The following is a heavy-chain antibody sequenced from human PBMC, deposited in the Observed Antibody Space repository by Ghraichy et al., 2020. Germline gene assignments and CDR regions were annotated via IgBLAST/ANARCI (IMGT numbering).Heavy chain of an antibody. CDR3: ARMDYGSADDF. D-gene: IGHD3-10*01. J-gene: IGHJ4*02. V-gene: IGHV3-48*02. Sequence: GGSLRLSCAASGFTVTNYAMNWVRQAPGKGLEWVSYISTSGTEHYADSVKGRFTISRDNSKNSVYLQMNSLRDEDTAMYYCARMDYGSADDFWGQGTLVTVSS. CDR1: GFTVTNYA. CDR2: ISTSGTE.